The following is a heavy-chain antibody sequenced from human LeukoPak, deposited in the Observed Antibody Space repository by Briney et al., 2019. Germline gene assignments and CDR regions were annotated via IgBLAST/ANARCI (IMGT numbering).Heavy chain of an antibody. D-gene: IGHD3-22*01. Sequence: PGGSLRLSCAASGFTFSSYGMHWVRQAPGKGLEWVAVIWYDGSNKHYADSVKGRFTISRDNSKNTLYLQMNSLRAEDTAVYYCASGTYYYDRSGYLDYWGQGTLVTVPS. J-gene: IGHJ4*02. CDR1: GFTFSSYG. V-gene: IGHV3-33*01. CDR2: IWYDGSNK. CDR3: ASGTYYYDRSGYLDY.